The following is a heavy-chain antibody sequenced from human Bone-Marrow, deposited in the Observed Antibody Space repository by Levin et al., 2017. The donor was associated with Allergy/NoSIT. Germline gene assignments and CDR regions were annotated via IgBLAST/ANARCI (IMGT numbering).Heavy chain of an antibody. CDR3: AKDRGKGAASRPTS. V-gene: IGHV3-23*01. CDR1: GFRCNDYA. Sequence: GESLKISCAASGFRCNDYAMSWVRQAPGKGLEWVSAISGSGGPTYYADSVKGRFTLSRDNSKNTLYLQMNSLSAEDTAVYFCAKDRGKGAASRPTSWGQGTLVTVSS. D-gene: IGHD6-13*01. CDR2: ISGSGGPT. J-gene: IGHJ5*02.